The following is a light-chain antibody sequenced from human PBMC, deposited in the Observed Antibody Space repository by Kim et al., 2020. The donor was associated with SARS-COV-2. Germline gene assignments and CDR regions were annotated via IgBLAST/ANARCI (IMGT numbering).Light chain of an antibody. V-gene: IGLV3-19*01. Sequence: SSELTQDPAVSVALGQTIRITCQGDSLRNYYASWYQQKPGQAPVLVIYGKNNRPSGIPDRFSGSISGTPASLTITGAQAEDEADYSCNSRDSSGNHYVFGTGTKVTVL. CDR1: SLRNYY. CDR2: GKN. J-gene: IGLJ1*01. CDR3: NSRDSSGNHYV.